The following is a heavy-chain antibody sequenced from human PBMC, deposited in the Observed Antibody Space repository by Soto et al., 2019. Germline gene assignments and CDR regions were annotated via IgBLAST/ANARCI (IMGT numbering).Heavy chain of an antibody. CDR2: ISSSSSYI. V-gene: IGHV3-21*01. J-gene: IGHJ4*02. D-gene: IGHD3-10*01. CDR1: GFTFSSYI. CDR3: AGVVSPGSDSDY. Sequence: GGSLRFSCAASGFTFSSYIMNWVRQAPGKGLEWVSSISSSSSYIYYADSVKGGFTISRDNAKNSLYLQINSLRAEDTAVYCCAGVVSPGSDSDYWGQGTLVTVSS.